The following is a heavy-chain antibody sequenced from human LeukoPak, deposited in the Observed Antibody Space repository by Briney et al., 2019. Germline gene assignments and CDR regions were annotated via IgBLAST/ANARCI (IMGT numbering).Heavy chain of an antibody. CDR2: IRQDGSDK. Sequence: GGSLRLSCAASGFTFSSYWMSWVRQAPGKGLEWVANIRQDGSDKYYVDSVKGRFTISRDNAKNSLYLQMNSLRAEDTAVYYCATYSSAFSYWGQGTLVTVSS. CDR3: ATYSSAFSY. D-gene: IGHD6-19*01. J-gene: IGHJ4*02. V-gene: IGHV3-7*01. CDR1: GFTFSSYW.